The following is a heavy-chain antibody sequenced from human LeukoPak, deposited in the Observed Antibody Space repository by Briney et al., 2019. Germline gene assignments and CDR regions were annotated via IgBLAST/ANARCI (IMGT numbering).Heavy chain of an antibody. V-gene: IGHV3-9*01. Sequence: PGGSLRLSCAASGFTFSSYGMHWVRQAPGKGLEWVSGISWNSGSIVYADSVKGRFTISRDNAKNSLYLQMNSLRAEDTALYYCARRAGAYSHPYDYWGQGTLVTVSS. CDR2: ISWNSGSI. D-gene: IGHD4/OR15-4a*01. J-gene: IGHJ4*02. CDR1: GFTFSSYG. CDR3: ARRAGAYSHPYDY.